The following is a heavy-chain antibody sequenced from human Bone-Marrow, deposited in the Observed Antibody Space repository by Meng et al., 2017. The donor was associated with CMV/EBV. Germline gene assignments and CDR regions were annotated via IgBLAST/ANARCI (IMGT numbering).Heavy chain of an antibody. V-gene: IGHV4-34*01. CDR3: ARGLWARFDP. Sequence: GSLRLSCAVYGGSFSGYYWSWIRQPPGKGLEWIGEINHSGSTNYNPSLKSRVTISVDTSKNQFSLKLSSVTAADTAVYYCARGLWARFDPWGQGTLVTVSS. CDR1: GGSFSGYY. D-gene: IGHD2-21*01. J-gene: IGHJ5*02. CDR2: INHSGST.